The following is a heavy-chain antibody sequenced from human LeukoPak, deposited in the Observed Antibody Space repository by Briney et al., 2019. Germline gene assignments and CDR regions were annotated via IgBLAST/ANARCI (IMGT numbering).Heavy chain of an antibody. Sequence: GGSLRLSCAASGFTSSSYAMCWGRQAPGEGLEWVSAISGSGGSTYDADSVKGRLTISRDNSKNTLYLQMNSLRAEDTSVYYCAKPASGTFSPPSYWGQGTLVTVSS. V-gene: IGHV3-23*01. D-gene: IGHD3-10*01. CDR3: AKPASGTFSPPSY. CDR2: ISGSGGST. CDR1: GFTSSSYA. J-gene: IGHJ4*02.